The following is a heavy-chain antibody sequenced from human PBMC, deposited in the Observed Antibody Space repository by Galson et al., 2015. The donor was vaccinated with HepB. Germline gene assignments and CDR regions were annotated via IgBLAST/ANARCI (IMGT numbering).Heavy chain of an antibody. V-gene: IGHV3-23*01. CDR1: GFTFSSYA. CDR2: ISGSGGST. D-gene: IGHD3-3*01. CDR3: AIPHRGILRFLEWLFNY. J-gene: IGHJ4*02. Sequence: SLRLSCAASGFTFSSYAMSWVRQAPGKGLEWVSAISGSGGSTYYADSVKGRFTISRDNSKNTLYLQMNSLRAEDTAVYYCAIPHRGILRFLEWLFNYWGQGTLVTVSS.